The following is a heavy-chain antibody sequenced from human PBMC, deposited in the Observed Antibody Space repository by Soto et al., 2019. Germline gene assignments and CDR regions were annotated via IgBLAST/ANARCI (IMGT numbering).Heavy chain of an antibody. Sequence: ASVKVSCKASGYTFTSYGISWVRQAPGQGLEWMGWISAYNGNTNYAQKLQGRVTMTTDTSTSTAYMELRSLRSDDTAVYYCARDIVLVPAAMDRYYYYGMDVWGQGTTVTVSS. CDR1: GYTFTSYG. CDR3: ARDIVLVPAAMDRYYYYGMDV. CDR2: ISAYNGNT. D-gene: IGHD2-2*01. V-gene: IGHV1-18*01. J-gene: IGHJ6*02.